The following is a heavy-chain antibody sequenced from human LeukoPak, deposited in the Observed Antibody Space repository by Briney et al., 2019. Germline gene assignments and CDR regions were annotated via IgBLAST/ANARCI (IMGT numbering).Heavy chain of an antibody. Sequence: GGSLRLSCVASGFTFSQYWMTWVRQAPGKGLEWVANINQDGSDKYYVDSVKGRFTISRDNAKNSLYPQMNSLRAEDTAMYYCAGGSLGSGTSSDCCPLDYWGQGTLVTVSS. D-gene: IGHD2-15*01. V-gene: IGHV3-7*01. CDR3: AGGSLGSGTSSDCCPLDY. CDR1: GFTFSQYW. J-gene: IGHJ4*02. CDR2: INQDGSDK.